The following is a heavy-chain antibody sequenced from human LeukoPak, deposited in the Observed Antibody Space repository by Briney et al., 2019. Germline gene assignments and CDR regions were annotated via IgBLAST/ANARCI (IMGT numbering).Heavy chain of an antibody. Sequence: AASVKVSCKVSGYTFTDHYMHWVQQAPGKGLEWMGLVDPEDGETIYAEKFQGRVTITADTSTDTAYMELSSLRSEDAAVYYCATRGYSGYDVDYWGQGTLVTVSS. J-gene: IGHJ4*02. CDR1: GYTFTDHY. CDR2: VDPEDGET. V-gene: IGHV1-69-2*01. D-gene: IGHD5-12*01. CDR3: ATRGYSGYDVDY.